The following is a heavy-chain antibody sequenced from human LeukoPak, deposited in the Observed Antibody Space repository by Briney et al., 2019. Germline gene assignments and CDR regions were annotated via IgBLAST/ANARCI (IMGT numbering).Heavy chain of an antibody. D-gene: IGHD1-20*01. CDR3: ACQPDLSGTGNSYNWFDP. J-gene: IGHJ5*02. CDR2: IYDNGNT. CDR1: GGSISSYY. Sequence: PSETLSLTCTVSGGSISSYYWNWIRQPPGKGLEWIGYIYDNGNTNYNPSLKSRVTISVDASKNQFSLKLSSVTDADAAVYYCACQPDLSGTGNSYNWFDPWGQGTLVTVSS. V-gene: IGHV4-59*01.